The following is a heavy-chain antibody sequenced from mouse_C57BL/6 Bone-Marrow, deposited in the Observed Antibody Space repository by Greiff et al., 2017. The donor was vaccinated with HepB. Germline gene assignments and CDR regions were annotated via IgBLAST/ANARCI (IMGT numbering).Heavy chain of an antibody. D-gene: IGHD1-1*01. Sequence: VQLKESGAELVRPGASVKLSCKASGYTFTDYYINWVKQRPGQGLEWIARIYPGSGNTYYNEKFKGKATLTAEKSSSTAYMQLSSLTSEDSAVYFCARNYGRGYFDYWGQGTTLTVSS. CDR3: ARNYGRGYFDY. CDR1: GYTFTDYY. J-gene: IGHJ2*01. CDR2: IYPGSGNT. V-gene: IGHV1-76*01.